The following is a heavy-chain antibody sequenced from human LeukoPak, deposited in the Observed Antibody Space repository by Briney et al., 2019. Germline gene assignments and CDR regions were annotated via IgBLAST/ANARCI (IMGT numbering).Heavy chain of an antibody. CDR2: IDYSGST. V-gene: IGHV4-39*01. J-gene: IGHJ5*02. Sequence: PSETLSLTCTVSDGSINSTSSYWGWVRQPPGKGLEWIGSIDYSGSTSHNPSLKSRVTISVDTSKNKVSLRLGSVTAADTAVYYCARHVFRWLLNWFDPWGQGTLVTVSS. D-gene: IGHD2-15*01. CDR3: ARHVFRWLLNWFDP. CDR1: DGSINSTSSY.